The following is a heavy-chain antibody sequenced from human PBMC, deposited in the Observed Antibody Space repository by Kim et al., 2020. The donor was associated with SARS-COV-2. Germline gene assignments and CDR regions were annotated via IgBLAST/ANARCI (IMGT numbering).Heavy chain of an antibody. D-gene: IGHD3-22*01. CDR1: GFTFSSYG. Sequence: GGSLRLSCAASGFTFSSYGMHWVRQAPGKGLEWVAVISYDGSNKYYADSVKGRFTISRDNSKNTLYLQMNSLRAEDTAVYYCAKPPYYDSSGYYYAGWFDPWCQGTLVTVSS. CDR2: ISYDGSNK. V-gene: IGHV3-30*18. J-gene: IGHJ5*02. CDR3: AKPPYYDSSGYYYAGWFDP.